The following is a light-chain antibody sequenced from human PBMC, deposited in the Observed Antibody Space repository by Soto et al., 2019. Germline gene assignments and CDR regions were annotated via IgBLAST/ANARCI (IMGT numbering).Light chain of an antibody. J-gene: IGLJ1*01. Sequence: QSALTQPASVSGSPGQSITISCTGTSGNVGSYNLVSWYQHNPGKAPKLLIYEVVQRPSGVPDRFSGSKSGNTASLTVSGLQAADEADYFCKSYAGSNTYVFGSGTKLTVL. CDR1: SGNVGSYNL. CDR3: KSYAGSNTYV. CDR2: EVV. V-gene: IGLV2-14*02.